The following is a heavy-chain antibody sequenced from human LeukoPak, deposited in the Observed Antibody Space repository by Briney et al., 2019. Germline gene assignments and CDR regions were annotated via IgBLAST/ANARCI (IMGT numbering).Heavy chain of an antibody. D-gene: IGHD1-26*01. CDR1: GYTLTELS. V-gene: IGHV1-24*01. CDR3: ATVKPHSGSFHFDY. Sequence: ASVKVSCKVSGYTLTELSMHWVRQAPGKGLERMGGFDPEDGETIYAQKFQGRVTMTEDTSTDTAYMELSSLRSEDTAVYYCATVKPHSGSFHFDYWGQGTLVTVSS. J-gene: IGHJ4*02. CDR2: FDPEDGET.